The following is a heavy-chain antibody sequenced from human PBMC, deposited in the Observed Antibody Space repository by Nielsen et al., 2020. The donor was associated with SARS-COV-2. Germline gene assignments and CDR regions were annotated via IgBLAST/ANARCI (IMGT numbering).Heavy chain of an antibody. CDR1: GGSISSGDYY. V-gene: IGHV4-31*03. J-gene: IGHJ5*02. Sequence: SETLSLTCTVSGGSISSGDYYWSWIRQHPGKGLEWTGYIYYSGSTYYNPSLKSRVTISVDTSKNQFSLKLSSVTAADTAVYYCARYSYGPYNWFDPWGQGTLVTVSS. D-gene: IGHD5-18*01. CDR2: IYYSGST. CDR3: ARYSYGPYNWFDP.